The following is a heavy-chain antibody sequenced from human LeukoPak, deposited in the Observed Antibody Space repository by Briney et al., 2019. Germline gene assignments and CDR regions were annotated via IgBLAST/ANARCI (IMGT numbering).Heavy chain of an antibody. CDR1: GGSIRSYY. D-gene: IGHD3-10*01. Sequence: SETLSLTCTVPGGSIRSYYWSWIRQPAGKGLEWIGRIYTSGSTNYNPSLKSRVTMSVDTSKNQFSLKLSSVTAADTAVYYCARHKRHGSGRQIDAVDIWGQGTMVTVSS. V-gene: IGHV4-4*07. CDR2: IYTSGST. J-gene: IGHJ3*02. CDR3: ARHKRHGSGRQIDAVDI.